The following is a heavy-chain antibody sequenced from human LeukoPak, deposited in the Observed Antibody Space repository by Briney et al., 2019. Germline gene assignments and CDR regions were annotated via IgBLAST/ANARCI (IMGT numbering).Heavy chain of an antibody. CDR1: GYTFTSYG. Sequence: GASVMVSCKASGYTFTSYGISWVRQAPGQGLEWMGWISAYNGNTNYAQKLQGRVTMTTDTSTSTAYMELRSLRSDDTAVYYCARDRSTITGTTNWFDPWGQGTLVTVSS. J-gene: IGHJ5*02. V-gene: IGHV1-18*01. CDR2: ISAYNGNT. CDR3: ARDRSTITGTTNWFDP. D-gene: IGHD1-7*01.